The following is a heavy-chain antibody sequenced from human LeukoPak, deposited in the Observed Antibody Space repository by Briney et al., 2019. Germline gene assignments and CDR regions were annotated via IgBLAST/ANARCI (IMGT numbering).Heavy chain of an antibody. J-gene: IGHJ4*02. D-gene: IGHD3-10*01. CDR1: GFNLSRNG. CDR2: IRFDGTKT. CDR3: ARDFDDVNSNYYYIPDY. Sequence: GGSLRLSCEASGFNLSRNGMHWVRQAPGKGLEWVSFIRFDGTKTFYGDSVRGRFTISRDISKNTLYLQLNSLRADDTAVYYYARDFDDVNSNYYYIPDYWGQGMLVTVSS. V-gene: IGHV3-30*02.